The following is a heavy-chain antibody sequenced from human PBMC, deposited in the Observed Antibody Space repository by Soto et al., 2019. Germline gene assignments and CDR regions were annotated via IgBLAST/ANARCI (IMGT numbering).Heavy chain of an antibody. J-gene: IGHJ4*02. CDR1: GFTFSNAW. Sequence: EVQLVESGGGLVQPGGSLRLSCAASGFTFSNAWMSWVRQAPGKGLEWVGRIKSKTGGGTTDYAAPVKGRFTISRDDSKNTLYLQMNSLKTEDTAVYYCTTVDWNYDYWGQGTLVTVSS. CDR3: TTVDWNYDY. CDR2: IKSKTGGGTT. D-gene: IGHD1-1*01. V-gene: IGHV3-15*01.